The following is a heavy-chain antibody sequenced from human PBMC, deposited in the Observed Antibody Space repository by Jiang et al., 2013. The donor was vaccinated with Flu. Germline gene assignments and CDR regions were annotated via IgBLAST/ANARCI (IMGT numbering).Heavy chain of an antibody. CDR1: GGTFSSYA. CDR2: IIPIFGTA. CDR3: ARPSYYWNYVENYYYMDV. Sequence: SGAEVKKPGSSVKVSCKASGGTFSSYAISWVRQAPGQGLEWMGGIIPIFGTANYAQKFQGRVTITADESTSTAYMELSSLRSEDTAVYYCARPSYYWNYVENYYYMDVWGKGTTVTVSS. D-gene: IGHD1-7*01. J-gene: IGHJ6*03. V-gene: IGHV1-69*01.